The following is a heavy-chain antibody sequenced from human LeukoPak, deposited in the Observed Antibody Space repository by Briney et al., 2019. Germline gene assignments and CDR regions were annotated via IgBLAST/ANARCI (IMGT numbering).Heavy chain of an antibody. Sequence: PGGSLRLSCAASGFTFSSYAMSWVRQAPGKGLEWVSAISGSGGSTYYADSVKGRFTISRDNSKNTLYLQMNSLRAEDTAVYYCAKMYYDFWSGYYPQGNWFDPWGQRTLVTVSS. J-gene: IGHJ5*02. V-gene: IGHV3-23*01. CDR1: GFTFSSYA. CDR2: ISGSGGST. CDR3: AKMYYDFWSGYYPQGNWFDP. D-gene: IGHD3-3*01.